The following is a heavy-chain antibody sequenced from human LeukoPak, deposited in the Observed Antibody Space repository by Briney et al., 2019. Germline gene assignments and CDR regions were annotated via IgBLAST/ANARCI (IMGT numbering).Heavy chain of an antibody. D-gene: IGHD3-9*01. J-gene: IGHJ4*02. CDR2: ISASGGTT. CDR1: GFTFSSYA. V-gene: IGHV3-23*01. CDR3: AKGDVLPSYPTFDY. Sequence: GGSLRLSCAASGFTFSSYALSWVRQAPGKGLEWVSVISASGGTTYYADSVKGRFTISRDTSKDTVYLQIHSLRAEDTAVYYCAKGDVLPSYPTFDYWGQGTLVTVSS.